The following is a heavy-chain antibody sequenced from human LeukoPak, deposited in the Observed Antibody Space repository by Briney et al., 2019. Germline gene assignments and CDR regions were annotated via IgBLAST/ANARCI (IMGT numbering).Heavy chain of an antibody. CDR3: ARDLIVVVPAAYGMDV. CDR2: IIPILGIA. V-gene: IGHV1-69*04. Sequence: SVKVSCKASGGTFSSYAISWVRQAPGQGLEWMGRIIPILGIANYAQKFQGRVTITADKSTSTAYMELSSLRSEDTAVYYCARDLIVVVPAAYGMDVWGQGTTVTVSS. J-gene: IGHJ6*02. CDR1: GGTFSSYA. D-gene: IGHD2-2*01.